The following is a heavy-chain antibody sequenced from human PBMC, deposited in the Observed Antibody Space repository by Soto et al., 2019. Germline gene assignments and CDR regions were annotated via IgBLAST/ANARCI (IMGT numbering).Heavy chain of an antibody. CDR1: GYTFTSYG. D-gene: IGHD6-6*01. Sequence: ASVKVSCKASGYTFTSYGISWVRQAPGQGLEWMGWISAYNGNTNYAQKLQGRVTMTTDTSTSTAYMELRSLRSDDTAVYYCARGHYPPPYSSSSPYYYYYYGMDVWGQGTTVTVSS. CDR3: ARGHYPPPYSSSSPYYYYYYGMDV. J-gene: IGHJ6*02. CDR2: ISAYNGNT. V-gene: IGHV1-18*01.